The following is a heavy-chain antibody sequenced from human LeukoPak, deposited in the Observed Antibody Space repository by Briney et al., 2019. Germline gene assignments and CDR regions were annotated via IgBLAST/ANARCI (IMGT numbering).Heavy chain of an antibody. CDR2: IRPILDTA. CDR3: ARDGVCSSTSCYTWYFDL. V-gene: IGHV1-69*01. J-gene: IGHJ2*01. CDR1: GATFNSYT. D-gene: IGHD2-2*01. Sequence: SVKLSCKASGATFNSYTNSWVRQAPGQGLEWMGGIRPILDTANYAQKFQGRVTITADESTSTAYMELSRLRSEDTAVYYCARDGVCSSTSCYTWYFDLWGRGTLVTVCS.